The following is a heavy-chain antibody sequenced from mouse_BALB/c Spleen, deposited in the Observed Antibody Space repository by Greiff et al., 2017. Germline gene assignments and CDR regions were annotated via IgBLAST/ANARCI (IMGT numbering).Heavy chain of an antibody. CDR2: IWSGGST. V-gene: IGHV2-4-1*01. CDR1: GFSLTSYG. CDR3: ARNPPHYYGSSYDAMDY. J-gene: IGHJ4*01. D-gene: IGHD1-1*01. Sequence: QVQLQQSGPGLVQPSQSLSITCTVSGFSLTSYGVHWVRQSPGKGLEWLGVIWSGGSTDYNAAFISRLSISKDNSKSQVFFKMNSLQADDTAIYYCARNPPHYYGSSYDAMDYWGQGTSVTVSS.